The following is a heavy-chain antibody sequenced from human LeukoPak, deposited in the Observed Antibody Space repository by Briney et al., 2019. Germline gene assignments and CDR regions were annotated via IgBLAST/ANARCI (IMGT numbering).Heavy chain of an antibody. V-gene: IGHV3-30*18. Sequence: GGSLRLSCAASGFTFSSYGVHWVRQAPGKGLEWVAVISYDGSNKYYADSVKGRFTISRDNSKNTLYMQMNSMRAEDTAVYYCAKDLLETLVLDTAMVTWGQGPLVTASS. D-gene: IGHD5-18*01. CDR3: AKDLLETLVLDTAMVT. CDR2: ISYDGSNK. CDR1: GFTFSSYG. J-gene: IGHJ4*02.